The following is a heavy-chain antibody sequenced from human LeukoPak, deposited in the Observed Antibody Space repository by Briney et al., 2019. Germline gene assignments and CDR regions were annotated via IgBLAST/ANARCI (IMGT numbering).Heavy chain of an antibody. D-gene: IGHD3-3*01. CDR3: AKDANYDFWSGYLSTYYYYGMDV. CDR1: GFTFGDYA. V-gene: IGHV3-23*01. J-gene: IGHJ6*02. Sequence: GGSLRLSCAVSGFTFGDYAMSWVRQAPGKGLEWVSGISASGVSTNYADSVKGRFTISRDNSKNTLYLQMNSLRAEDTAVYYCAKDANYDFWSGYLSTYYYYGMDVWGQGTTVTVSS. CDR2: ISASGVST.